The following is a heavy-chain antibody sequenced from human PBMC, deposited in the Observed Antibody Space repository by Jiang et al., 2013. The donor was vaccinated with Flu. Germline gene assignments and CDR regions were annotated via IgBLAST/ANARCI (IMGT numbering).Heavy chain of an antibody. J-gene: IGHJ4*02. CDR3: ARALTYSFDY. D-gene: IGHD4/OR15-4a*01. CDR2: INPDSGGT. Sequence: SGAEVKKPGASVKVSCKASGYTFTGYYIHWVRQAPGQGLEWMAYINPDSGGTIYAQKFQGRVTMTRDTSLNTAYMELNRLTSDDTAVYYCARALTYSFDYWGQGALVTVSS. CDR1: GYTFTGYY. V-gene: IGHV1-2*02.